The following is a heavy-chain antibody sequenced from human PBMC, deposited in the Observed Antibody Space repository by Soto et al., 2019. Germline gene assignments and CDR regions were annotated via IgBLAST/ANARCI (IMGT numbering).Heavy chain of an antibody. D-gene: IGHD3-22*01. V-gene: IGHV3-30*18. CDR3: AKEYYYDSSGYYPVDY. J-gene: IGHJ4*02. Sequence: GGSTRLSCAASGFTFSSYGMHLVRQAPGKGLEWVAVISYDGSNKYYADSVKGRFTISRDNSKNTLYLQMNSLRAEDTAVYYCAKEYYYDSSGYYPVDYWGQGTLVTVSS. CDR1: GFTFSSYG. CDR2: ISYDGSNK.